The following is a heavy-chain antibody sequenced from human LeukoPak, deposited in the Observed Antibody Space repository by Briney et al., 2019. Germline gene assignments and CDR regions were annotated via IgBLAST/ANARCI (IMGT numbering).Heavy chain of an antibody. CDR2: IYYDGST. J-gene: IGHJ3*02. CDR1: GGSIRSSSYY. V-gene: IGHV4-39*07. D-gene: IGHD3-22*01. Sequence: SETLSLTCTVSGGSIRSSSYYWGWIRQPPGKGLEWIGSIYYDGSTDYNPSLKSRVTISVDTSKNQFSLRLSSVTAADTAVYYCARETFHYYDSSTFYPDAFDIWGQGTMVTVSS. CDR3: ARETFHYYDSSTFYPDAFDI.